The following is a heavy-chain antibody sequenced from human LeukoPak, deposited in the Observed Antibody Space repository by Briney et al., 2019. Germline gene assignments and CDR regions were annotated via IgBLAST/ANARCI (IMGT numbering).Heavy chain of an antibody. CDR1: GFALSSYE. D-gene: IGHD3-10*01. CDR2: ISSSSSTI. J-gene: IGHJ4*02. CDR3: ARRFGIDY. Sequence: PGGSLRLSCTVSGFALSSYEMSWFRQAPGKGLEWVSYISSSSSTIYYADSVKGRFTISRDNAKNSLYLQMNSLRAEDTAVYYCARRFGIDYWGQGTLVTVSS. V-gene: IGHV3-48*01.